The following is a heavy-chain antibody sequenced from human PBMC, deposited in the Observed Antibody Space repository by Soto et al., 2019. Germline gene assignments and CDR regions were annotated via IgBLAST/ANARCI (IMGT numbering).Heavy chain of an antibody. D-gene: IGHD3-3*01. J-gene: IGHJ5*02. CDR1: GGSISSSSYY. CDR2: IYYSGST. Sequence: QLQLQESGPGLVKPSETLSLTCTVSGGSISSSSYYWGWIRQPPGKGLEWIGSIYYSGSTYYNPSLKSRVTISVDTSKNQFSLKLSSVTAADTAVYYCARALHVLRFLEWLSNWFDPWGQGTLVTVSS. CDR3: ARALHVLRFLEWLSNWFDP. V-gene: IGHV4-39*01.